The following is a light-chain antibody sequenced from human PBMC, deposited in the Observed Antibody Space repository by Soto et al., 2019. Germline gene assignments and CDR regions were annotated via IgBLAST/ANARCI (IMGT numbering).Light chain of an antibody. J-gene: IGLJ2*01. V-gene: IGLV1-40*01. CDR1: SSNIGAGYD. Sequence: QSVLTQPPSVSGAPGQRVTISCTGSSSNIGAGYDVHWYQQLPGTAPKLLIYGNSNRPSGVPDRFPGSKSGTSASLAITGLQAEDEADYYCQSYDSSLSGPVFGGGTKVTVL. CDR2: GNS. CDR3: QSYDSSLSGPV.